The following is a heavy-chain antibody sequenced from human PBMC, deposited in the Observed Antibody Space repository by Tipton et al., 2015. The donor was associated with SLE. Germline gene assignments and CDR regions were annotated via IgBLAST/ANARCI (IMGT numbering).Heavy chain of an antibody. V-gene: IGHV6-1*01. CDR3: ARVWGTGSRGVDY. J-gene: IGHJ4*02. D-gene: IGHD2-2*01. CDR2: TYYRSKWYS. CDR1: GDSVSTNSAA. Sequence: PGLVKPSQTLSLTCAISGDSVSTNSAAWTWIRQSPSRGLEWLGRTYYRSKWYSDYAVSVKSRITINQDTSKNQFSLQLNSVTPEDTAVYYCARVWGTGSRGVDYWGQGTLVTVSS.